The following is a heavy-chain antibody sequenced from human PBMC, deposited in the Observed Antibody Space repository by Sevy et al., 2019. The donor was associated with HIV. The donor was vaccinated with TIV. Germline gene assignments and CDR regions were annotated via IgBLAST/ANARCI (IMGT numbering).Heavy chain of an antibody. Sequence: GGSLRLSCAASGFTFSSYSMNWVRQAPGKGLEWVSYISSSSSTIYYADSVKGRFTISRDKAKNSLYLQMNSLRAEDTAVYYCARGPAAEGGDYWGQGTLVTVSS. J-gene: IGHJ4*02. CDR3: ARGPAAEGGDY. CDR2: ISSSSSTI. D-gene: IGHD2-2*01. V-gene: IGHV3-48*01. CDR1: GFTFSSYS.